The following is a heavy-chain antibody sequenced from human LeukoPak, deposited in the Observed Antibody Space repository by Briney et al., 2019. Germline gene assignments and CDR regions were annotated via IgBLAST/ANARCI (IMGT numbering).Heavy chain of an antibody. D-gene: IGHD2-8*01. Sequence: ASVEVSCKASGYTFTGYYMHWVRQAPGQGLEWMGWINPNSGGTNYAQKFQGRVTMTRDTSISTAYMELSRLRSDDTAVYYCARVLVRGDPDFDYWGQGTLVTVSS. V-gene: IGHV1-2*02. CDR2: INPNSGGT. J-gene: IGHJ4*02. CDR3: ARVLVRGDPDFDY. CDR1: GYTFTGYY.